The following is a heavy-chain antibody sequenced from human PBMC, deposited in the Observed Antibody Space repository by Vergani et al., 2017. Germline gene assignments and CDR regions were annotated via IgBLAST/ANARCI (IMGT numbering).Heavy chain of an antibody. CDR1: GFNFPSFT. D-gene: IGHD2-8*01. J-gene: IGHJ6*03. V-gene: IGHV3-21*06. CDR3: ARSGYCAHGVCYMTYYYYMDV. Sequence: EAYLVQSGGGLVTPGGSLRLSCAASGFNFPSFTMNWVRQAPGRGLEWISSIKFPPGEIFYEDSVKGRFTISRDNSKNTLYLQMNNLRAADTAVYYCARSGYCAHGVCYMTYYYYMDVWGKGTAVTVSS. CDR2: IKFPPGEI.